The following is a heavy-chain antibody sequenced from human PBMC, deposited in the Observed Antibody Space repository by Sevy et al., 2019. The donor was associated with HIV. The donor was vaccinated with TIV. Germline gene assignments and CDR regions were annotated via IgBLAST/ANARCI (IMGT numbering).Heavy chain of an antibody. CDR3: ARAILTLYVVVPAAGAPNDAFDI. CDR1: GYSISSGYY. J-gene: IGHJ3*02. V-gene: IGHV4-38-2*01. CDR2: IYHSGST. D-gene: IGHD2-2*01. Sequence: SETLSLTCAVSGYSISSGYYWGWIRQPPGKGLEWIGSIYHSGSTYYNPSLKSRVTISVDTSKNQFSLKLSSVTAADTAVNHDARAILTLYVVVPAAGAPNDAFDIWGQGTMVTVSS.